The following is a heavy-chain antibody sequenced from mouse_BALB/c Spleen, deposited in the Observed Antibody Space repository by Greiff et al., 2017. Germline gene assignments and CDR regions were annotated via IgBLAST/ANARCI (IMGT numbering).Heavy chain of an antibody. CDR1: GYTFTSYW. J-gene: IGHJ2*01. CDR3: ADGYYFDY. CDR2: INPSTGYT. V-gene: IGHV1-7*01. Sequence: VQLQQSGAELAKPGASVKMSCKASGYTFTSYWMHWVKQRPGQGLEWIGYINPSTGYTEYNQKFKDKATLTADKSSSTAYMQLSSLTSEDSAVYYCADGYYFDYWGQGTTLTVSS.